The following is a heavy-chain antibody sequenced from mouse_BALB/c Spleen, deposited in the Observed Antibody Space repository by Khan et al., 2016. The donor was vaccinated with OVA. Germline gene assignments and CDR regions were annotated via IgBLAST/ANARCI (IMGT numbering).Heavy chain of an antibody. CDR2: IWAGGST. CDR1: GFSLTRHG. Sequence: QVQLKESGPGLVAPSQSLSITCTVSGFSLTRHGIHWVRQPPGKGLEWLGIIWAGGSTNYNSALMSRMSITKDSYKSQVFLKMNSLQTDDTAIYYCARNREPDYFDYWGQGTTLTVSS. V-gene: IGHV2-9*02. J-gene: IGHJ2*01. CDR3: ARNREPDYFDY.